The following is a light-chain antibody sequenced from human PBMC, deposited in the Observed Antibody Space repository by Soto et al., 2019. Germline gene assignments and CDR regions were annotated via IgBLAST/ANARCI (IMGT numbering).Light chain of an antibody. Sequence: EIVMTQSPATLSVSPGERATLSCRASQSVSSDLAWYQQKPGQAPRLLIYDASTRASGIPARFSGSGSETEFTLTISSLQSEDFGLYYCQHYKNWPPWTFGQGTKVEIK. CDR2: DAS. CDR3: QHYKNWPPWT. J-gene: IGKJ1*01. V-gene: IGKV3-15*01. CDR1: QSVSSD.